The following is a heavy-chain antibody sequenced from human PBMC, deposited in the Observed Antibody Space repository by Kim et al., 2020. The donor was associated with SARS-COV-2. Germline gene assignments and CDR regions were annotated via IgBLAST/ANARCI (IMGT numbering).Heavy chain of an antibody. D-gene: IGHD3-10*01. CDR2: ISYDGSNK. CDR3: AGDPWSRLRGVTYSYYGMDV. V-gene: IGHV3-30-3*01. J-gene: IGHJ6*02. CDR1: GFTFSSCA. Sequence: GGSLRLSCAASGFTFSSCAIHWVRQAPGKGLEWVAVISYDGSNKNYADSMKGRFTISRDNSKNTLYLQMNSLRGEDTALYYCAGDPWSRLRGVTYSYYGMDVWGQGTTVTDSS.